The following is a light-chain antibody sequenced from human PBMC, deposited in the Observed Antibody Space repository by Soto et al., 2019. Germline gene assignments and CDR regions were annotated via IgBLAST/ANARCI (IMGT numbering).Light chain of an antibody. Sequence: EIVMTKSPATLSVSPGERATLSCRASQSVSSNLAWYQQKPGQAPRLLIYGASTRATGIPARFSGSGSGTEFTLTISSLQSEDVAVYYCQQYNDWPPLTFGGGTKVEIK. CDR2: GAS. J-gene: IGKJ4*01. V-gene: IGKV3-15*01. CDR1: QSVSSN. CDR3: QQYNDWPPLT.